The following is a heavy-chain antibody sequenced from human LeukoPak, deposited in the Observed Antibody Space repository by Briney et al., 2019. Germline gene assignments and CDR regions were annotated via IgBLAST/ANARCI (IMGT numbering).Heavy chain of an antibody. Sequence: GGSLRLSCAASGFTFSSYNMNWVRQAPGKGLEWVSYISSSDNTIYYADSVKGRFTISRDNAKNSLYLQMNSLRAEDTAVYYCARDRSDILTAYYFDYWGQGTLVTVSS. CDR2: ISSSDNTI. D-gene: IGHD3-9*01. V-gene: IGHV3-48*04. J-gene: IGHJ4*02. CDR1: GFTFSSYN. CDR3: ARDRSDILTAYYFDY.